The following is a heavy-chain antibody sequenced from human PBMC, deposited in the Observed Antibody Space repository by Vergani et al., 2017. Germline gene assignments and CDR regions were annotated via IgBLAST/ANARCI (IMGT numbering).Heavy chain of an antibody. CDR2: IIPILGIA. CDR1: GGTFSSYA. Sequence: QVQLVQSGAEVKKPGSSVKVSCKASGGTFSSYAISWVRQAPGQGLESVGRIIPILGIANYAQKFQGRVTITADKSTSTAYMELSSLRSEDTAVYYCARDVMTAMGYFDYWGQGTLVTVSS. V-gene: IGHV1-69*04. CDR3: ARDVMTAMGYFDY. D-gene: IGHD5-18*01. J-gene: IGHJ4*02.